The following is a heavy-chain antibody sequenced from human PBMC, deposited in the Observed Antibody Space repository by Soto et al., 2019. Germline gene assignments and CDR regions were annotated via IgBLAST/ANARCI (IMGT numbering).Heavy chain of an antibody. CDR2: ISPNYGTA. CDR3: ARDPSNYVGDYYYYGMDV. V-gene: IGHV1-69*13. Sequence: ASVKVSCKASGYTFTSYGISWVRQAPGQGLEWMGWISPNYGTANYAQKFQGRVRITADESTSTAYMELSSLRSEDTAVYYCARDPSNYVGDYYYYGMDVWGQGTTVTVSS. D-gene: IGHD4-4*01. J-gene: IGHJ6*02. CDR1: GYTFTSYG.